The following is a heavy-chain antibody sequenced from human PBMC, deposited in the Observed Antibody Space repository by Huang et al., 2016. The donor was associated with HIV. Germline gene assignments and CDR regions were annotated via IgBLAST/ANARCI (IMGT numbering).Heavy chain of an antibody. CDR1: GFDFSKYS. Sequence: EVQLVESGGALVQPGGSLKLSCVVSGFDFSKYSMNWVRQAPGKVVEVVSYIRCTSSNLYYADSVKGRFTISRDNAKNSVFLQMRSLRAEDTALYYCARTEMEYYYGSSGYYPDYWGQGTQVTVSS. CDR2: IRCTSSNL. CDR3: ARTEMEYYYGSSGYYPDY. V-gene: IGHV3-48*01. D-gene: IGHD3-22*01. J-gene: IGHJ4*02.